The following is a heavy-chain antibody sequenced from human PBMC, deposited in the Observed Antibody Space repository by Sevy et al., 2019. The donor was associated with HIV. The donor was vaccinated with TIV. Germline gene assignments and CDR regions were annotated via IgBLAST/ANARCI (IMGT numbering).Heavy chain of an antibody. V-gene: IGHV3-30-3*01. Sequence: GGSLRLSCAASGFTFSSYAMHWVRQAPGKGLELVAVISYDGSNKYYADSVKGRFTISRDNSKNTLYLQMNSLRAEDTAVYYCARDVSYCSSTSCFLSEENYFDYWGQGTLVTVSS. CDR1: GFTFSSYA. J-gene: IGHJ4*02. CDR2: ISYDGSNK. CDR3: ARDVSYCSSTSCFLSEENYFDY. D-gene: IGHD2-2*01.